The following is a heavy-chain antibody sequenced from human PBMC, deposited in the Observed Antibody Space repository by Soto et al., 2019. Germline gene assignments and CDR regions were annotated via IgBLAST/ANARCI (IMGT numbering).Heavy chain of an antibody. CDR1: GFTFSSYA. Sequence: EVQLLESGGGLVQPGGSLRLSCAASGFTFSSYAMSWVRQAPGKGLEWVSAISGSGGSTYYADSVKGRFTISRDNSKNTLYLQMNSLRAEDTAVYYCAKEEGYCSGGSCYGRAEYFQHWGQGTLVTVSS. D-gene: IGHD2-15*01. V-gene: IGHV3-23*01. CDR2: ISGSGGST. CDR3: AKEEGYCSGGSCYGRAEYFQH. J-gene: IGHJ1*01.